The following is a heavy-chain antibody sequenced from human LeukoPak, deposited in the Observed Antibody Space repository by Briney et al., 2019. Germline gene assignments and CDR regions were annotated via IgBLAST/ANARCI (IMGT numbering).Heavy chain of an antibody. Sequence: GGSLRLSCAASGFTFSSYSMNWVRQAPGKGLEWVSYISGSSSTIYYADSVKGRFTISRDNAKNSLYLQMNSLRDEDTAVYYCARVPRYGGNPGDYWGQGTLDTVSS. J-gene: IGHJ4*02. CDR3: ARVPRYGGNPGDY. D-gene: IGHD4-23*01. V-gene: IGHV3-48*02. CDR2: ISGSSSTI. CDR1: GFTFSSYS.